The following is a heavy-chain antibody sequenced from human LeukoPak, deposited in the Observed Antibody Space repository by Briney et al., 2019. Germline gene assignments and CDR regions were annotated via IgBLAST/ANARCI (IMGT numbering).Heavy chain of an antibody. CDR2: INPNNGGT. V-gene: IGHV1-2*02. CDR3: ARALGYYYYYMDV. D-gene: IGHD2-15*01. J-gene: IGHJ6*03. Sequence: ASVKVSCKASGDIFTDYFINWVRQAPGQGLEWMGWINPNNGGTNYAQKFQGRVTMTRDMSTSTVYMELSSLRSEDTAVYYCARALGYYYYYMDVWGKGTTVTVSS. CDR1: GDIFTDYF.